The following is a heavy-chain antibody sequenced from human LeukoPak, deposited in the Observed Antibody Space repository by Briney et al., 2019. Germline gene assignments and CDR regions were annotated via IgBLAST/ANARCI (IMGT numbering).Heavy chain of an antibody. CDR3: ASGYSSDYGGNVY. J-gene: IGHJ4*02. V-gene: IGHV3-9*01. Sequence: GGSLRLSCAVSGFIFDDYAMHWVRQAPGKGLEWVSGITWGRDSLAYAASVKGRFTISRDNAKNTLYLQMNSLSTEDTAVYYCASGYSSDYGGNVYWGRGTLVTVSS. CDR1: GFIFDDYA. D-gene: IGHD4-23*01. CDR2: ITWGRDSL.